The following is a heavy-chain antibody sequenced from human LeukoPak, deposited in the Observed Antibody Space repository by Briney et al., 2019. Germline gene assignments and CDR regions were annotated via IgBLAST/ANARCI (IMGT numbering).Heavy chain of an antibody. CDR1: GFTFSGYW. CDR3: ARDTGSSSGWYAY. V-gene: IGHV3-7*03. CDR2: TNEDGSVR. J-gene: IGHJ4*02. Sequence: GGSLRLSCAASGFTFSGYWMTWVRQAPGKGLEWVANTNEDGSVRQYADSVRGRFTISRDNSKNTLYLHMNSLRAEDTAVYFCARDTGSSSGWYAYWGQGTLVTVSS. D-gene: IGHD6-19*01.